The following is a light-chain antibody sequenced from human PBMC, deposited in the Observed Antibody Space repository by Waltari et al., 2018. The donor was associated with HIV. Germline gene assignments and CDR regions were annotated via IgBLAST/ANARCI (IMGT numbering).Light chain of an antibody. J-gene: IGLJ1*01. CDR3: CSYAGTSPYV. CDR1: SRDVWSSNL. CDR2: EGS. Sequence: QSALTQPASVSGSPGPSITNPCPGTSRDVWSSNLVSWYQQHPGKAPKLMIYEGSKRPSGVSNRFSGSKSGNTASLTISGLQAEDEADYYCCSYAGTSPYVFGTGTKVTVL. V-gene: IGLV2-23*01.